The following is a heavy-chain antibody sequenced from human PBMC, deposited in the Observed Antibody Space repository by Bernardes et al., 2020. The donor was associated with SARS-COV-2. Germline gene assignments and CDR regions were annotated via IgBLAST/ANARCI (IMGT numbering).Heavy chain of an antibody. CDR3: AGPGYYDDSSGYLEPFDY. Sequence: SESLSLTCTVSGGSISSSSYYWGWHRQPPGMGLEWIGSIYYSGCTYYNPSLKSRVTISVYTSKNQFSLKLISVTAADTAVYCCAGPGYYDDSSGYLEPFDYWGQGTLVTVSS. V-gene: IGHV4-39*01. CDR1: GGSISSSSYY. CDR2: IYYSGCT. J-gene: IGHJ4*02. D-gene: IGHD3-22*01.